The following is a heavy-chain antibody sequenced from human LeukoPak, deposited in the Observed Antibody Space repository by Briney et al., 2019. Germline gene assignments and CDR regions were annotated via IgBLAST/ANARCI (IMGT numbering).Heavy chain of an antibody. D-gene: IGHD3-22*01. CDR2: MSPNSGNT. V-gene: IGHV1-8*01. CDR3: ARSYDSGDNYLYYYYYGMDV. Sequence: ASVKVSCKASGYTFTSYDINWVRQATGQGLEWMGWMSPNSGNTGYAQKFQGRVSMTRNTSISTAYMELSSLSSEDTAVYYCARSYDSGDNYLYYYYYGMDVWGQGTTVTVSS. J-gene: IGHJ6*02. CDR1: GYTFTSYD.